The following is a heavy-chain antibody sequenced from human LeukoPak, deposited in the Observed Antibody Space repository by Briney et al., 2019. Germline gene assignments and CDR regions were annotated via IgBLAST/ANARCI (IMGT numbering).Heavy chain of an antibody. CDR3: AIQRIVQNWFDP. J-gene: IGHJ5*02. V-gene: IGHV1-69*13. Sequence: SVKVSCKASGGTFSSYALSWVRQAPGQGLEWMGGIIPIFGTANYAHKFQGRVTITADESTSTAYMELSSLRSEDTAVYYCAIQRIVQNWFDPWGQGTLVTVSS. CDR2: IIPIFGTA. D-gene: IGHD2/OR15-2a*01. CDR1: GGTFSSYA.